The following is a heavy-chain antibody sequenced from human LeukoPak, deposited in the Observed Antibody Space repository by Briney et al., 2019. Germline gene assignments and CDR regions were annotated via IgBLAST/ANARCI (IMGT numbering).Heavy chain of an antibody. V-gene: IGHV4-59*01. CDR2: IYYSGST. J-gene: IGHJ4*02. Sequence: SETLSLTCTVSGGSISSYYWSWIRQPPGKGLEWIGYIYYSGSTKYNTSLKSRVTISVDASKTKISLKLNSGTAADTAVYYCARGSRELYYFDYWGQGTLVTVSS. CDR3: ARGSRELYYFDY. D-gene: IGHD1-7*01. CDR1: GGSISSYY.